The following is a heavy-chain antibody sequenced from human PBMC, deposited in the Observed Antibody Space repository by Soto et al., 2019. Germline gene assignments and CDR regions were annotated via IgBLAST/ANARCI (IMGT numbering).Heavy chain of an antibody. Sequence: QVQLQESGPGLVKPSETLSLTCTVSGGSISSFYWSWIRQPPGKGLEWIGYISYSGRTTYNPSLKSRLTISVDTSKNQLSLKLSSVTAADTAVYYCAKKGTDWYFDLWGRGTLVTVSS. V-gene: IGHV4-59*08. CDR2: ISYSGRT. D-gene: IGHD2-21*02. CDR3: AKKGTDWYFDL. J-gene: IGHJ2*01. CDR1: GGSISSFY.